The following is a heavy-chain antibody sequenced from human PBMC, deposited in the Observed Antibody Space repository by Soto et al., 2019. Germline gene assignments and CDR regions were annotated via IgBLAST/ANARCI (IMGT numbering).Heavy chain of an antibody. CDR3: ATESVGYCSSTSCYAGSE. V-gene: IGHV1-24*01. Sequence: ASVKVSCKVSGYTLTELSMHWVRQAPGKGLEWMGGFDPEDGETIYAQKFQGRVTMTEDTSTDTAYMELSSLRSEDTAVYYCATESVGYCSSTSCYAGSEWGQGTLVTVSS. CDR2: FDPEDGET. J-gene: IGHJ4*02. D-gene: IGHD2-2*01. CDR1: GYTLTELS.